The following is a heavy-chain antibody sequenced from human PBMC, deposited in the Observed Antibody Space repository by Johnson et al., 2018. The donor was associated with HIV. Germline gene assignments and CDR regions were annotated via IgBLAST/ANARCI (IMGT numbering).Heavy chain of an antibody. Sequence: VQLMESGGGLVQPGGSLRLSCAASGFTVSSNYMSWVRQAPGKGLEWVSVIFSGGSTYYADSVNGRFTISRDNSKNTLYLQMNSLRAEDTALYYCARACRDGYTCDAFDIWGQGTMVTVSS. CDR1: GFTVSSNY. CDR3: ARACRDGYTCDAFDI. J-gene: IGHJ3*02. D-gene: IGHD5-24*01. CDR2: IFSGGST. V-gene: IGHV3-66*01.